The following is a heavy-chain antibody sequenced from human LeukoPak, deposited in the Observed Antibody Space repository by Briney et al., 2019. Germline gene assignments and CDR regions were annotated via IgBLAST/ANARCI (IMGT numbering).Heavy chain of an antibody. V-gene: IGHV4-61*01. CDR2: MYYRGST. J-gene: IGHJ4*02. CDR1: SGSVSSGSYY. Sequence: SETPFLTCTVSSGSVSSGSYYWSWIRQPPGKGLEWIGYMYYRGSTNYNPSLKSRVTISVDRPKNQFSLRLGSVTVADTAVYYCAREPSMGTLDYWGQGILVTVSS. D-gene: IGHD7-27*01. CDR3: AREPSMGTLDY.